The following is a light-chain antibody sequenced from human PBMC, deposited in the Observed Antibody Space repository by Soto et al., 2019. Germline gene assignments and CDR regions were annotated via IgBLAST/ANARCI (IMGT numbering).Light chain of an antibody. Sequence: VMTQSPAALSVSPGERATISCRASQSVSGNLAWYQQKPGHAPRRLIYGASTRAAGVPARFSGSGFGTEFTFTISSLQSEDSGVYYCQQHSSWLYTFGQGTTL. CDR3: QQHSSWLYT. CDR1: QSVSGN. J-gene: IGKJ2*01. CDR2: GAS. V-gene: IGKV3-15*01.